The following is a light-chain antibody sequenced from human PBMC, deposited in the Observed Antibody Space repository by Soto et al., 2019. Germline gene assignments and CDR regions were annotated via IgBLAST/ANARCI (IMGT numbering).Light chain of an antibody. J-gene: IGKJ4*01. V-gene: IGKV1-33*01. CDR3: QQYDNLQIT. Sequence: DIQMTQSPSSLSASVGDRFTITCQASQDISNYLNWYQQKPGKAPKLLIYDASNLETGVPSRFSGSGSGTDFTFTISSLQPEDIATYYCQQYDNLQITFGGGTKVDIK. CDR2: DAS. CDR1: QDISNY.